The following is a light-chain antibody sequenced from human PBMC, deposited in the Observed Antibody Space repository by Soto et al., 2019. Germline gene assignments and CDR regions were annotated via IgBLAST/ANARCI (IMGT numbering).Light chain of an antibody. CDR2: GAS. CDR1: QSVSSSY. CDR3: QQANSFPRT. V-gene: IGKV3-20*01. J-gene: IGKJ1*01. Sequence: EIVLTQSPGTLSLSPGERATLSCRASQSVSSSYLAWYQQKPGQAPRLLIYGASSRATGIPDRFSGSGSGTDFTLTISSLQPEDFATYHCQQANSFPRTFGQGTKVDIK.